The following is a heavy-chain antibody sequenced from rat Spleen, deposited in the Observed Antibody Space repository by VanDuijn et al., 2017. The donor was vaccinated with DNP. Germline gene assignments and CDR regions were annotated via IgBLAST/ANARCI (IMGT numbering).Heavy chain of an antibody. V-gene: IGHV3-1*01. Sequence: EVQLQESGPGLVKPSQSLSLTCSVTGYSITSNYWGWIRKFPGNKMEYIGHISYSGSTNYNPSLKSRFSITRDTSKNQFFLQLNSVTAEDTATYYCARWGSSYIPGGFAYWGQGTLVTVSS. CDR1: GYSITSNY. CDR3: ARWGSSYIPGGFAY. D-gene: IGHD1-12*01. CDR2: ISYSGST. J-gene: IGHJ3*01.